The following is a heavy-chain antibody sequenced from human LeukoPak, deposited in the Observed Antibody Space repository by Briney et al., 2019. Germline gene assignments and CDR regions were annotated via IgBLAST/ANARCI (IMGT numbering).Heavy chain of an antibody. J-gene: IGHJ5*02. Sequence: PSETLSLTCTVSGGSISTYHWSWIRQPPGKGLEWIGYIYTSGSTNYNPSLKSQVTISVGKSKNQFSLNLSSVTAADTAVYYCARLVRGAAAGFDPWGQGTLVTVSS. V-gene: IGHV4-4*09. D-gene: IGHD6-13*01. CDR3: ARLVRGAAAGFDP. CDR2: IYTSGST. CDR1: GGSISTYH.